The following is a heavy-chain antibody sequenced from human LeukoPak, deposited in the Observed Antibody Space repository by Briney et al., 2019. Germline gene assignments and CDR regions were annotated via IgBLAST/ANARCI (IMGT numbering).Heavy chain of an antibody. V-gene: IGHV1-2*06. CDR2: INPNSGGT. J-gene: IGHJ6*02. D-gene: IGHD3-10*01. CDR3: AAQTPITRRSEFMDV. CDR1: GYTFAGYY. Sequence: GASVKVSCKASGYTFAGYYMHWVRQAPGQGLEWMGRINPNSGGTNYAQKFQGRVTITADESTSTAYMELSSLRSEDTAVYYCAAQTPITRRSEFMDVWGQGTTVTVSS.